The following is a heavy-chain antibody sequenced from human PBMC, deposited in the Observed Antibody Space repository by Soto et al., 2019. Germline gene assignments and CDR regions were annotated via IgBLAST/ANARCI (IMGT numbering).Heavy chain of an antibody. D-gene: IGHD3-10*01. V-gene: IGHV4-31*02. CDR2: GST. Sequence: GSTYYNPSLRSRVTMSVDSSNNQFSLKLSSVTAADTAVYYCASVACESGSGSPLHFDYWGQGTLVTVSS. CDR3: ASVACESGSGSPLHFDY. J-gene: IGHJ4*02.